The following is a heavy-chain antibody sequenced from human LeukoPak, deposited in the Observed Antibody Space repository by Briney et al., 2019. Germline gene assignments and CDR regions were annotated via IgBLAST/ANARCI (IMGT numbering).Heavy chain of an antibody. CDR2: ISSSSSTI. CDR3: AREGAHYNWNNVGVYYYYMDV. D-gene: IGHD1-1*01. V-gene: IGHV3-48*01. J-gene: IGHJ6*03. CDR1: GFTFSSYS. Sequence: GSLRLSCAASGFTFSSYSMNWVRQAPGKGLEWVSYISSSSSTIYYTESVKGRFTISRDNAKNSLHLQMNSLRAEDTAVYYCAREGAHYNWNNVGVYYYYMDVWGKGTTVTVSS.